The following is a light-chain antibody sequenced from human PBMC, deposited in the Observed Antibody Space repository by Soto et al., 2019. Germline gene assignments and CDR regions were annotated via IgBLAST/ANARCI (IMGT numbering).Light chain of an antibody. CDR2: GAS. Sequence: LRVRPGGRSRLSWKDFQSVSSTYLASYQQKPGQAPRLLIYGASSRATGIPDRFSGSGSGTAFTLPISSLQSQDFAAYYCQQYNNWPTWTFGQGTKVDIK. CDR3: QQYNNWPTWT. V-gene: IGKV3D-15*01. CDR1: QSVSSTY. J-gene: IGKJ1*01.